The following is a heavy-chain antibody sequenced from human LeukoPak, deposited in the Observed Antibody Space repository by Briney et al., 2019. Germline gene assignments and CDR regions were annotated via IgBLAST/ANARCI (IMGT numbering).Heavy chain of an antibody. J-gene: IGHJ4*02. CDR3: GKEVERHFDLKY. CDR2: ISGSSGII. Sequence: PGGSLRLSCAASGFTFNTYTMNWVRQAPGKGLEWVSYISGSSGIIDYADSVRGRFTISRDSSKRILYLQMNSVRAEDTAIYYCGKEVERHFDLKYWGQGTLVTVSS. V-gene: IGHV3-48*01. CDR1: GFTFNTYT.